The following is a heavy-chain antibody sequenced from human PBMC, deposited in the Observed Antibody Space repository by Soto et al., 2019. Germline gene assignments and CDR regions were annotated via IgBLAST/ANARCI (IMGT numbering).Heavy chain of an antibody. CDR1: GGTFSSYT. Sequence: QVQLVQSGAEVKKPGSSVKVSCKASGGTFSSYTISWVRQAPGQGVEWMGRIIPILGIANYAQKFQGRVTITADKSTSTAYMELSSLRSEDTAVYYCARVGYYAILTEGGMDVWGQGTTVTVSS. D-gene: IGHD3-9*01. CDR2: IIPILGIA. J-gene: IGHJ6*02. CDR3: ARVGYYAILTEGGMDV. V-gene: IGHV1-69*02.